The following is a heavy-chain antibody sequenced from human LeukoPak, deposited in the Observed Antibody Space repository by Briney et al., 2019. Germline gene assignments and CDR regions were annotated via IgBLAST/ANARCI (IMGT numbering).Heavy chain of an antibody. Sequence: GESLKISCKGSGCSFTSYWIGGVRQMPGKGLEWMGIIYPGDSDTRYSPSFQGQVTISADKSISTAYLQWSSLKASDTAMYYCARNYDYVWGRSDYWGQGTLVTVSS. CDR1: GCSFTSYW. D-gene: IGHD3-16*01. V-gene: IGHV5-51*01. CDR2: IYPGDSDT. J-gene: IGHJ4*02. CDR3: ARNYDYVWGRSDY.